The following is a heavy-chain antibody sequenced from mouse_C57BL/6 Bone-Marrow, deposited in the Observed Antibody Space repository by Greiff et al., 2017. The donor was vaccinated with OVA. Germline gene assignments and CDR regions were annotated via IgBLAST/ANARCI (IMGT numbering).Heavy chain of an antibody. CDR1: GFTFSSYG. D-gene: IGHD2-3*01. V-gene: IGHV5-6*01. CDR2: ISSGGSYT. J-gene: IGHJ2*01. CDR3: ARRWLLDYFDY. Sequence: VQLKESGGDLVKPGGSLKLSCAASGFTFSSYGMSWVRQTPDKRLEWVATISSGGSYTYYPDSVKGRFTISRDNAKNTLYLQMSSLKSEDTAMYYCARRWLLDYFDYWGQGTTLTVSS.